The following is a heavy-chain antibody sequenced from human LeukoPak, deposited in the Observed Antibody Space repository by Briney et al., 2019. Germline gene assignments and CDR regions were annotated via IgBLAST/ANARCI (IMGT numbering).Heavy chain of an antibody. V-gene: IGHV3-23*01. Sequence: PGGSLRLSCAASGFTFSSYAMSWVRQAPGKGLEWVSTISASGGSTYYADSVKGRFTISRGNSKNTLYLQMNSLRAEDTAVYYCASGGGSAPNFFWGQGTLVTVSS. J-gene: IGHJ4*02. D-gene: IGHD2/OR15-2a*01. CDR3: ASGGGSAPNFF. CDR2: ISASGGST. CDR1: GFTFSSYA.